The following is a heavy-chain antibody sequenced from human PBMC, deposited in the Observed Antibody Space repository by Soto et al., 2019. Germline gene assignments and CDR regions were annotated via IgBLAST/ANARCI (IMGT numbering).Heavy chain of an antibody. J-gene: IGHJ4*02. CDR3: VRRGYSGYGYFDY. CDR2: TRNKGNSYTT. CDR1: GFTFSDHY. Sequence: DVQLVEAGGGLVRPGGSLRLSCAASGFTFSDHYMDWVRQAPGKGLEWVGRTRNKGNSYTTEYAASVKGRFTISRDDSKTSLYLQMNSLKIEDTAVYYCVRRGYSGYGYFDYWGQGTLVTVSS. D-gene: IGHD5-12*01. V-gene: IGHV3-72*01.